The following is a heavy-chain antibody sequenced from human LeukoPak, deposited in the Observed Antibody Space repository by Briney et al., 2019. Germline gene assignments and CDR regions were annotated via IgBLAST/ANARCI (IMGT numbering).Heavy chain of an antibody. CDR1: GFTFRNYA. J-gene: IGHJ6*03. Sequence: GGSLRLSCAASGFTFRNYAMMWVRLAPGKGPEWVSTVSGSGDGTYYADSVKGRFTISRDNSKNTLYLQMNSLRGEDTAVYYCAKLGGHPLHNYYVGVWGKGTTVAVSS. D-gene: IGHD3-16*01. CDR3: AKLGGHPLHNYYVGV. V-gene: IGHV3-23*01. CDR2: VSGSGDGT.